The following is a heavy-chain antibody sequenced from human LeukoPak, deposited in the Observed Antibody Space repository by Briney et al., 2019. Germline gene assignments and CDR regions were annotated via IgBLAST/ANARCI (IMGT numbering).Heavy chain of an antibody. CDR1: GYTFTSYG. D-gene: IGHD3-16*01. CDR3: AAATYYDYVWGSYDFDY. J-gene: IGHJ4*02. V-gene: IGHV1-18*04. Sequence: ASVKVSCKASGYTFTSYGISWVRQAPGQGLEWMGWISAYNGNTNYAQKLQGRVTMTTDTSTSTAYMELRSLRSDDTVVYYCAAATYYDYVWGSYDFDYWGQGTLVTVSS. CDR2: ISAYNGNT.